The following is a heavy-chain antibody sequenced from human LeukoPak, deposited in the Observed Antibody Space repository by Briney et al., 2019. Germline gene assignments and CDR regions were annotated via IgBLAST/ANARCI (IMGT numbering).Heavy chain of an antibody. Sequence: GGSLRLSCSASGFTFTTYGMNWVRQAPGKGLEWVSGIGGSGIRTYYADSVKGRFIISRDNSRNTLYLQMNSLRAEDTAVYYCARFEWELRGAFDIWGQGTMVTVSS. CDR2: IGGSGIRT. CDR3: ARFEWELRGAFDI. V-gene: IGHV3-23*01. CDR1: GFTFTTYG. D-gene: IGHD1-26*01. J-gene: IGHJ3*02.